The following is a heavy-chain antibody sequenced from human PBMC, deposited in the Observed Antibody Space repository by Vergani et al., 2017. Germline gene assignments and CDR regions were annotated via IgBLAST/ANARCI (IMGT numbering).Heavy chain of an antibody. Sequence: QVQLQESGPGLVKPSETLPLTCIVSGGSISPYHWSWIRQPAGKGLEWVGRIYTRESTNYNPSLKRRVTMSVDTSKNQFSLKLSSVTAADTAVYYCAREYSSSVGFLAYWGQGTLVTVSS. J-gene: IGHJ4*02. CDR2: IYTREST. CDR1: GGSISPYH. D-gene: IGHD6-6*01. CDR3: AREYSSSVGFLAY. V-gene: IGHV4-4*07.